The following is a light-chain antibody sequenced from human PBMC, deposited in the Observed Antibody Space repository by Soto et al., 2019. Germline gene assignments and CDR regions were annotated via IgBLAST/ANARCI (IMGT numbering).Light chain of an antibody. Sequence: DIVMTQSPDSLAVSLGERATINCKSSQSVLHSSNNKNYLVWYQQKPGQPPKLLIYWASTRESGVPDRFSGSGPGTDFTLTISSLQAEDVAVYYCQQYYSSPQTFGQGTKVEIK. V-gene: IGKV4-1*01. CDR3: QQYYSSPQT. CDR2: WAS. J-gene: IGKJ1*01. CDR1: QSVLHSSNNKNY.